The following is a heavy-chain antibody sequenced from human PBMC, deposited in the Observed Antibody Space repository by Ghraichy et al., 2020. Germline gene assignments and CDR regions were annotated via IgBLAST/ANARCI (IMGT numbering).Heavy chain of an antibody. Sequence: SETLSITCAVYGGSFSGYYWSWIRQPPGKGLEWIGELNHSGSTNYNPSLKSRDTISVDTSKNQFSLKLSSVTAADTALYYCARGGGGKSRARGRNLWPHGSGCHDYWGQGTLVTDSS. CDR1: GGSFSGYY. CDR3: ARGGGGKSRARGRNLWPHGSGCHDY. D-gene: IGHD3-22*01. J-gene: IGHJ4*02. CDR2: LNHSGST. V-gene: IGHV4-34*01.